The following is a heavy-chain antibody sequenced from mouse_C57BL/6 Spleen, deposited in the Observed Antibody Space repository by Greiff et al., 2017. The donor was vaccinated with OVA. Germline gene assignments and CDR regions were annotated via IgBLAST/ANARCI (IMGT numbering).Heavy chain of an antibody. Sequence: EVQRLQSGAELVKPGASVKLSCTASGFNIKDYYMHWVKQRPEQGLEWIGRIDPEDGDTKYAPKFQGKATITADTSSNTAYLQLSSLTSEDSAVYYGAGGNYCYGSSGYFDVWGTGTTVTVSS. CDR2: IDPEDGDT. D-gene: IGHD1-1*01. CDR3: AGGNYCYGSSGYFDV. CDR1: GFNIKDYY. V-gene: IGHV14-2*01. J-gene: IGHJ1*03.